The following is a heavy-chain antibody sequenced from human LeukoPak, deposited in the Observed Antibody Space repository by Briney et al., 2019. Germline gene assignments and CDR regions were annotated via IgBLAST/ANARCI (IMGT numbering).Heavy chain of an antibody. CDR3: ARDQVSIAVSPQNWFDP. V-gene: IGHV4-39*07. CDR1: GGSISSSSYY. CDR2: IYYSGST. D-gene: IGHD6-19*01. J-gene: IGHJ5*02. Sequence: SETLSLTCTVSGGSISSSSYYWGWIRQPPGKGLEWIGSIYYSGSTYYNPSLKSRVTISVDTSKNQFSLELSSVTAADTAVYYCARDQVSIAVSPQNWFDPWGQGTLVTVSS.